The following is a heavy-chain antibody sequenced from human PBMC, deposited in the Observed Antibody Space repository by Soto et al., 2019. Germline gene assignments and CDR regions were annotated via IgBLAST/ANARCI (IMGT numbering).Heavy chain of an antibody. Sequence: SETLSLTCTVSGGSISSYYWSWIRQPAGKGLEWIGRIYTSGSTNYNPSLKSRVTMSVDTSKNQFSLKLSSVTAADTAVYYCARDFLTRPQPAAGTLRYYYYGMDVWGQGTTVTVSS. CDR2: IYTSGST. V-gene: IGHV4-4*07. CDR1: GGSISSYY. J-gene: IGHJ6*02. D-gene: IGHD6-13*01. CDR3: ARDFLTRPQPAAGTLRYYYYGMDV.